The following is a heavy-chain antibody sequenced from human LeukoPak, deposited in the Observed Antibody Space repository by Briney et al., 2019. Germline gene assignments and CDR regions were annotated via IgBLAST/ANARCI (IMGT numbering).Heavy chain of an antibody. CDR1: GGSIRGSNYY. D-gene: IGHD6-13*01. CDR3: ARQSSPIIPTAEGGGSWFDY. CDR2: IHYDVNT. Sequence: NPSATLSLTCTVSGGSIRGSNYYWGWVRQAPGKGLEWIGTIHYDVNTYYNPSLKSRVTTSVDTSKSQFSLHVNSVTAADTAVYYRARQSSPIIPTAEGGGSWFDYWGQGSLVIVSS. V-gene: IGHV4-39*01. J-gene: IGHJ4*02.